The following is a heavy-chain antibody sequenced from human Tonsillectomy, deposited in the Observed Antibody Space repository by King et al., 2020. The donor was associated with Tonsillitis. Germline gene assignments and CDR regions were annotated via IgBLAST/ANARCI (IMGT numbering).Heavy chain of an antibody. CDR1: GFTFSNYV. Sequence: VQLVESGGGLVQPGGSLRLSCAASGFTFSNYVMNWVRQAPEKGLEWVSALSGGGGSTYYADSVKGRFTISRDNSKNTLYLQMESLRAEDTAVYFCAKDMSKHAAHDGFDMWGQGTMVTVSS. CDR2: LSGGGGST. V-gene: IGHV3-23*04. D-gene: IGHD6-25*01. J-gene: IGHJ3*02. CDR3: AKDMSKHAAHDGFDM.